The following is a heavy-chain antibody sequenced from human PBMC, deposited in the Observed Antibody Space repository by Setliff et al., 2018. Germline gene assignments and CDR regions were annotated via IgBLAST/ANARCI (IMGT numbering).Heavy chain of an antibody. D-gene: IGHD6-6*01. Sequence: GESLKISCAASTFTLGTYSMHWVRQAPGKGLAWVSSISPYSDYIYHADSVKGRFTISRDNSKNPLYLQMNSPRAEDTAVYYCATYKRSSSFEYWGQGSLVTVSS. CDR1: TFTLGTYS. CDR2: ISPYSDYI. J-gene: IGHJ4*02. V-gene: IGHV3-21*04. CDR3: ATYKRSSSFEY.